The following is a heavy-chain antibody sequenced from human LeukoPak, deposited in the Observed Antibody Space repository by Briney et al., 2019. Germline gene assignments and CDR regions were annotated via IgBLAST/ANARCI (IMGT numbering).Heavy chain of an antibody. V-gene: IGHV4-59*11. D-gene: IGHD3-16*01. Sequence: SETLSLTCSVSGGSISGHYWMWIRQPPGKGLEWIGQIHYTGKPDYNPSLKSRITISVDTSKNQVSLQVSSVTAADSAIYYCARFGVDYDMDVWGHGTTVTVFS. CDR2: IHYTGKP. CDR1: GGSISGHY. J-gene: IGHJ6*02. CDR3: ARFGVDYDMDV.